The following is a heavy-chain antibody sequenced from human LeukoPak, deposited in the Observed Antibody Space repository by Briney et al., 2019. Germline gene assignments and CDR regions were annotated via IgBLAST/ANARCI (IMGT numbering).Heavy chain of an antibody. CDR3: AKSIRSSWYYFDY. J-gene: IGHJ4*02. CDR2: ISASGGGT. Sequence: GGSLRLSCAASGFTFSSYAMSWVRQAPGKGLEWVASISASGGGTYYADSVKGRFTISRDNSKNTLYLQMNSLRAEDTAVYYCAKSIRSSWYYFDYWGQGTLATVSS. V-gene: IGHV3-23*01. D-gene: IGHD6-13*01. CDR1: GFTFSSYA.